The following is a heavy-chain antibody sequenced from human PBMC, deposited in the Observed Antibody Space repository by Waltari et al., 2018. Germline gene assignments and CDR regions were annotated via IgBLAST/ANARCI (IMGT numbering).Heavy chain of an antibody. CDR3: AKASYSGSYYFDC. V-gene: IGHV3-23*04. CDR2: ISGSGGST. CDR1: GFTFSSQA. D-gene: IGHD1-26*01. J-gene: IGHJ4*02. Sequence: EVQLVESGGGLVQPGGSLRLSCAASGFTFSSQAMSWFRRAPGKGLEWVSAISGSGGSTYYIDSVKGRFTITRDNSKNTLSLQMSSMRAEDTAVYYCAKASYSGSYYFDCWGQGTLVTVSS.